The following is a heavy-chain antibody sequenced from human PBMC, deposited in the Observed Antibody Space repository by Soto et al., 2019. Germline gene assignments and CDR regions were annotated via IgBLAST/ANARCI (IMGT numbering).Heavy chain of an antibody. CDR3: ARWVGASNWFDP. CDR2: SNTNTGDK. CDR1: GYTFTGYH. J-gene: IGHJ5*02. V-gene: IGHV1-2*04. Sequence: QVQLVQSGAEVKEPGASVKVSCKTSGYTFTGYHIHWVRQAPGQGLEWMGWSNTNTGDKNYAQKFQGWVTITRDTSINTAYVQLSRLTSDDTAVYYCARWVGASNWFDPWGQGTLVTVSS. D-gene: IGHD1-26*01.